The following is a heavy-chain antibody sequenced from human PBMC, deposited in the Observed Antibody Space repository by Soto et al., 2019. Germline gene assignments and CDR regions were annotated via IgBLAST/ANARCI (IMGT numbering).Heavy chain of an antibody. V-gene: IGHV1-18*03. CDR1: GYTFTTYG. D-gene: IGHD2-2*01. CDR3: AREVGDMGV. Sequence: ASVKVSCKASGYTFTTYGINWVRQAPGQGLEWMGWVSPYNGDTTYEQNFQGRVTMTTDTSTRTAYMELRSLRADDMAVYYCAREVGDMGVWGQGTTVTGSS. CDR2: VSPYNGDT. J-gene: IGHJ6*02.